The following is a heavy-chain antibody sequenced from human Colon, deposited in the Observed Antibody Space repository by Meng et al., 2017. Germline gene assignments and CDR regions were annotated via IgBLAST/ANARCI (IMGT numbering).Heavy chain of an antibody. V-gene: IGHV3-74*01. Sequence: GGSLRLSCAASGFTFSSYWMHWVRQAPGKGLVWVSRINSDGSSTSYADSVKGRFTISRDNAKNTLYLQMNSLRVEDTAVYYCARVKQWLAEEYYFDYWGQGTLVTVSS. J-gene: IGHJ4*02. CDR3: ARVKQWLAEEYYFDY. D-gene: IGHD6-19*01. CDR2: INSDGSST. CDR1: GFTFSSYW.